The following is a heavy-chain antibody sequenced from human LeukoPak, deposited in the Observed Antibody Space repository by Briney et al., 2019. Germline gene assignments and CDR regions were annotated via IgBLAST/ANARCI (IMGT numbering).Heavy chain of an antibody. CDR2: INPKTGGT. Sequence: ASVNVSCKASGYTFTDYYIHWVRQAPGQGLEWMGWINPKTGGTNYAQRFQDRVTMTRDTSINTAYMDMSSLRSGDTAVYYCARGLYCTGGSCSTFWGQGSLVTVSS. J-gene: IGHJ4*02. D-gene: IGHD2-15*01. CDR3: ARGLYCTGGSCSTF. V-gene: IGHV1-2*02. CDR1: GYTFTDYY.